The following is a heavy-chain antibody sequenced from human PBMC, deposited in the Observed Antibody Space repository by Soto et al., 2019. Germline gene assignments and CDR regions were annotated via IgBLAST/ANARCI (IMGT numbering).Heavy chain of an antibody. D-gene: IGHD6-6*01. J-gene: IGHJ5*02. Sequence: GGSLRLSCAASGFTFSSYWMSWVRQAPGKGLEWVANINDSGGRTYYVDSVKGRFTISRDNAKNTLYLQMNSLRAEDTAVYYCAKIHLAARPYTRPTNWLDPWGQGTLVTVSS. CDR1: GFTFSSYW. CDR2: INDSGGRT. V-gene: IGHV3-7*05. CDR3: AKIHLAARPYTRPTNWLDP.